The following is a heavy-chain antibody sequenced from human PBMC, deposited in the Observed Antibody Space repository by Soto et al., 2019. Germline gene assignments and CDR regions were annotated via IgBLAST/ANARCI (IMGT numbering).Heavy chain of an antibody. CDR3: ARDYYGSGTWFDP. CDR2: ISSSSSYI. D-gene: IGHD3-10*01. J-gene: IGHJ5*02. Sequence: GGSLRLSCAASGFTFSSYSMNWVRQAPGKGLEWVSSISSSSSYIYYADSVKGRFTISRDNAKNSLYLQMNSLRAEDTTVYYCARDYYGSGTWFDPWGQGTLVTVSS. V-gene: IGHV3-21*01. CDR1: GFTFSSYS.